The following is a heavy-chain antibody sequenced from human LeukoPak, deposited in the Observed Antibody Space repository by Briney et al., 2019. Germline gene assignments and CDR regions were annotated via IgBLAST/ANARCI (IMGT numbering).Heavy chain of an antibody. CDR2: IYHSGTT. CDR1: GYSIRPGYY. J-gene: IGHJ4*02. CDR3: ATGMNLYDF. Sequence: SETLSLTCSVSGYSIRPGYYWGWVRQPPRKGLEWVGSIYHSGTTYYNPSLKSRVTISMDTSKNQFSLKLTSVTAADTAVYYCATGMNLYDFWGQGTLVTVSS. V-gene: IGHV4-38-2*01. D-gene: IGHD3-3*01.